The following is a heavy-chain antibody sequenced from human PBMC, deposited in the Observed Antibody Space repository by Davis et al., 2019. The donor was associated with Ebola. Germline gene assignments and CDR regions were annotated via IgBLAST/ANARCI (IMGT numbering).Heavy chain of an antibody. D-gene: IGHD2-21*01. CDR3: ANGDYYSFNY. CDR1: GFSLPTSGVG. J-gene: IGHJ4*02. V-gene: IGHV2-5*02. Sequence: SGPTLVKPTQTLTLTCTVSGFSLPTSGVGVGWIRQPPGKALEWLALIYWDDDRRYRPSLRRRLTINKDTSNNQVLLTMTNVDPMDTPTYYCANGDYYSFNYWGQGTLVTVSS. CDR2: IYWDDDR.